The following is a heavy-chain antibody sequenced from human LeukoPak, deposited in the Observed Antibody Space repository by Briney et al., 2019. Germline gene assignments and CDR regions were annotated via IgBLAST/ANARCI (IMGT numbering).Heavy chain of an antibody. CDR1: GFTFSSYG. Sequence: GGSLRLSCAASGFTFSSYGMHWVRQAPGKGLEWVAFIRYDGSNKYYADSVKGRFTISRDNSKNTLYLQMNSLRAEDTAVYYCANRNGGNYYFDYWGQGTLVTVSS. CDR2: IRYDGSNK. V-gene: IGHV3-30*02. D-gene: IGHD4-23*01. CDR3: ANRNGGNYYFDY. J-gene: IGHJ4*02.